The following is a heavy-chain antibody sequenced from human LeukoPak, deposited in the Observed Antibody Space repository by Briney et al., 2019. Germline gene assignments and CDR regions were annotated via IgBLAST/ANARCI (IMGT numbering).Heavy chain of an antibody. CDR2: IYPGDSDT. CDR1: GYSFTSYW. D-gene: IGHD6-25*01. Sequence: GESLKISCKGSGYSFTSYWIGWVRQMPGKGLEWMGIIYPGDSDTRYSPSFQGQVTISADKSISTAYLQWSSLKASDTAMYYCARHGAQSGSISLYNWFDPWGQGTLVTVSS. V-gene: IGHV5-51*01. J-gene: IGHJ5*02. CDR3: ARHGAQSGSISLYNWFDP.